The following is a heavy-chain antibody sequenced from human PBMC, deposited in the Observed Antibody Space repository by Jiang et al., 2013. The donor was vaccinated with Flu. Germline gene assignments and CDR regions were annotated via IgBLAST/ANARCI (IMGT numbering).Heavy chain of an antibody. CDR1: GYV. J-gene: IGHJ6*04. D-gene: IGHD2-15*01. V-gene: IGHV4-34*01. CDR2: INHSGST. CDR3: ARYCSGGSCYYYYGMDV. Sequence: GYVLEAGSASPHGRGVEWIGEINHSGSTNYNPSLKSRVTISVDTSKNQFSLKLSSVTAADTAVYYCARYCSGGSCYYYYGMDVWGKGTTVTVSS.